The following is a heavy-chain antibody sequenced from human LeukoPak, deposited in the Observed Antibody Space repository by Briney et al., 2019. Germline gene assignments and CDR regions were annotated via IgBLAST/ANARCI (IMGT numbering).Heavy chain of an antibody. CDR1: GFTFNSNW. CDR3: ARNSNTMIRGVLYYYYGMDG. V-gene: IGHV3-7*03. J-gene: IGHJ6*04. Sequence: GGSMRLSCAASGFTFNSNWMTWVRQAPGKGLEWVANIKQYGSEKYYVDSVKGRFTISRDNAKNSLYLQMNSLRAEDTAVYYCARNSNTMIRGVLYYYYGMDGWAKGPRSPSPQ. CDR2: IKQYGSEK. D-gene: IGHD3-10*01.